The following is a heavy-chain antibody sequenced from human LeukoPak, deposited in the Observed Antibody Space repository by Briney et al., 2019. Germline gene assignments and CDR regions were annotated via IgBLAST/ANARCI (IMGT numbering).Heavy chain of an antibody. CDR1: GITFTSSA. D-gene: IGHD5-12*01. V-gene: IGHV1-58*01. Sequence: SVKVSCKASGITFTSSAVQWVRQARGQRLEWIGWIVVGSGNTNYAQKFQERVTITRDMSTSTAYMELSSLRSEDTAVYYCAAYPGIYSGYDYRGAGYWGQGTLVTVSS. CDR2: IVVGSGNT. CDR3: AAYPGIYSGYDYRGAGY. J-gene: IGHJ4*02.